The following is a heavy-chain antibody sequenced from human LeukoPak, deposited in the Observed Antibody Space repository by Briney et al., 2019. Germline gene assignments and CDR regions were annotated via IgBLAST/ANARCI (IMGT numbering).Heavy chain of an antibody. J-gene: IGHJ4*02. D-gene: IGHD3-9*01. Sequence: VASLRLSCAASGFTFSNYAMSWVPQAPGKGLEWVSAVSGRDNSTYYTDSAKSRFTISRDNPKNALYLQMNSLSAEDTAIYYCAKWGDYDVLTGYYDSDYWGQGTLVTVSS. CDR2: VSGRDNST. V-gene: IGHV3-23*01. CDR3: AKWGDYDVLTGYYDSDY. CDR1: GFTFSNYA.